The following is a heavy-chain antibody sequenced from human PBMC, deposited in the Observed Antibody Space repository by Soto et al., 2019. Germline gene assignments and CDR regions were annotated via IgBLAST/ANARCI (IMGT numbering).Heavy chain of an antibody. CDR2: MYNSVTS. D-gene: IGHD2-15*01. Sequence: QVQLQESGPGLLKPSQTLSLTCSVSGGSISSGTYYWSWIHHRPGKGLEWIGYMYNSVTSSYSPSLKSRSVLSVDTSKNQFSLKLTSVTAADTATYSCARRLSGSSAFDYWGLGILVTVSS. CDR3: ARRLSGSSAFDY. CDR1: GGSISSGTYY. V-gene: IGHV4-31*03. J-gene: IGHJ4*01.